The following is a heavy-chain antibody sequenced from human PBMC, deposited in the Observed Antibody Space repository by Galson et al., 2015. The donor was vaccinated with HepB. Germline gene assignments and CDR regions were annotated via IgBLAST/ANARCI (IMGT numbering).Heavy chain of an antibody. CDR1: GGSINNNY. CDR2: MYYSGNT. Sequence: LSLTCTVSGGSINNNYWSWIRQSPGKGLEWIAYMYYSGNTDYNPSLKSRVTISMDTSKKQFSLRLSSLTAADTSVYYCARVGDYTNYVGYFDIWGPGSLVTVSS. D-gene: IGHD4-11*01. J-gene: IGHJ4*02. CDR3: ARVGDYTNYVGYFDI. V-gene: IGHV4-59*01.